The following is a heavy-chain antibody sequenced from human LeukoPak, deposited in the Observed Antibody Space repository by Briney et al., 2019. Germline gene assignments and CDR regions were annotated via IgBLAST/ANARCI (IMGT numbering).Heavy chain of an antibody. CDR1: GFTFSSYA. J-gene: IGHJ4*02. D-gene: IGHD3-22*01. Sequence: GSLRLSCAASGFTFSSYAMHWVRQAPGKGLEWVAVISYDGSNKYYADSVKGRFTISRDNSKNTLYLQMNSLRAEDTAVYYCARTYYYDSSGPLLTGYYFGYWGQGTLVTVSS. V-gene: IGHV3-30-3*01. CDR2: ISYDGSNK. CDR3: ARTYYYDSSGPLLTGYYFGY.